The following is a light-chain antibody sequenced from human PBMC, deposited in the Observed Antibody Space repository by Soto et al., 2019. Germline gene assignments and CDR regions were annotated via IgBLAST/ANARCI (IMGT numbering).Light chain of an antibody. Sequence: IVMTQSPATLSVSPGERATLSCRASQGIGSTLAWYQQKPGQTPRLLIYDASGRATGIPARFSGSGSGTDFTLIISSLEPEDFVVYYCQQRSNWPPVTFGGGTKVDIK. J-gene: IGKJ4*01. CDR2: DAS. CDR3: QQRSNWPPVT. V-gene: IGKV3-11*01. CDR1: QGIGST.